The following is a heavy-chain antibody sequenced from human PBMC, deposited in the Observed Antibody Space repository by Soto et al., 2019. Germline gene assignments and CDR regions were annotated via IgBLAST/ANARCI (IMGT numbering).Heavy chain of an antibody. V-gene: IGHV1-18*01. CDR2: ISAYNGNT. J-gene: IGHJ5*02. Sequence: ASVKVACKAPGYTFTSYGLSWVRQAPGQGLEWMGWISAYNGNTNYAQKLQGRVTMTTDTSTSTAYMELRSLRSDDTAVYYCSRDLHCGSYYDWFDPCGQGTLVTVSS. CDR3: SRDLHCGSYYDWFDP. D-gene: IGHD1-26*01. CDR1: GYTFTSYG.